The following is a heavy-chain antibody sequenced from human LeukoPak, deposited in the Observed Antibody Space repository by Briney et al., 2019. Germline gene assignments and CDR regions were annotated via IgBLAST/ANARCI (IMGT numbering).Heavy chain of an antibody. D-gene: IGHD3-22*01. J-gene: IGHJ3*02. CDR3: ARGPRPYDSSGPGADAFDI. CDR2: IIPILGIA. V-gene: IGHV1-69*04. CDR1: GGTFSSYA. Sequence: SVKVSRKASGGTFSSYAISWVRQAPGQGLEWMGRIIPILGIANYAQKFQGRVTITADKSTSTAYMELSSLRSEDTAVYYCARGPRPYDSSGPGADAFDIWGQGTMVTVSS.